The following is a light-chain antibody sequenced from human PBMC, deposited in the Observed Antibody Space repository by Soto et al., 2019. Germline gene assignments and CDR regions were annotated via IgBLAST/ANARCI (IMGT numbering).Light chain of an antibody. CDR3: AAWDESLTVV. J-gene: IGLJ2*01. CDR2: RNN. CDR1: RSHIGTNY. Sequence: QSVLTQPPSASGTPGQRVTISCSGSRSHIGTNYVHWYHQVPGTAPKLVIYRNNRRPSGVPDRFSASKSGTSASLVISGLRSEDEGDYYCAAWDESLTVVFGGGTKVTVL. V-gene: IGLV1-47*01.